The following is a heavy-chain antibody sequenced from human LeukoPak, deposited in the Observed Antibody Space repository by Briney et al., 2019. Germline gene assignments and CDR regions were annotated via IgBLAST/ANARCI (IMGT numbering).Heavy chain of an antibody. Sequence: ASVKVSCKASGGTFSSYALSWVRQAPGQGLEWMGGIIPFFGTPNYAQRFQDRVTISADESTSTFYMELRSLRSEDTAVYYCTRPKTYYYEDTDLKVWVREPLDYWGRGTLVTVSS. CDR3: TRPKTYYYEDTDLKVWVREPLDY. CDR1: GGTFSSYA. CDR2: IIPFFGTP. J-gene: IGHJ4*02. V-gene: IGHV1-69*13. D-gene: IGHD3-22*01.